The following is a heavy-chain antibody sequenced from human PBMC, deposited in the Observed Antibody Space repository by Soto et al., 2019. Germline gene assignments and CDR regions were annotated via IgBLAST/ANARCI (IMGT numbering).Heavy chain of an antibody. CDR1: GFTFSNYA. V-gene: IGHV3-23*01. CDR2: ISGSGGNT. CDR3: AQEGYSGAYFDY. J-gene: IGHJ4*02. D-gene: IGHD2-15*01. Sequence: EVPLLESGGGLVQPGGSLRLSCAASGFTFSNYAMSWVRQAPGKGLEWVSTISGSGGNTYYADSVKGRFTISRDNSTNMLNLQMNSLRAGDTAVYYCAQEGYSGAYFDYWGQGTLVTVSS.